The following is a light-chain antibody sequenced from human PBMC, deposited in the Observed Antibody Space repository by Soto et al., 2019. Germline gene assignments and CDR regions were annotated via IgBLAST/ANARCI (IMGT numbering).Light chain of an antibody. CDR2: STN. J-gene: IGLJ3*02. V-gene: IGLV8-61*01. Sequence: QAVVTQEPSFSVSPGGTVTLTCGLSSGSVSTNYYPSWYQQTPGQAPRTLIYSTNTRSSVVPDRFSGSILGNKAALTITGAQEDDESDYACVLDMGSGIWVFGGGTQVTVL. CDR1: SGSVSTNYY. CDR3: VLDMGSGIWV.